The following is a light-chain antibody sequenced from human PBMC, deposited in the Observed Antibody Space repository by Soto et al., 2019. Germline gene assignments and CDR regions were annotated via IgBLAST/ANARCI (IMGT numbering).Light chain of an antibody. CDR2: AAS. CDR1: QSISGF. Sequence: DIQMPQSPSSLSASVGDRVTITCRASQSISGFLHWYQQKPGQAPKLLIYAASTVQSGVPSQFSGSGSGTDFTLTISRLQPEDFATYYCHQSYSTPQTFGQGTQVQIK. J-gene: IGKJ1*01. V-gene: IGKV1-39*01. CDR3: HQSYSTPQT.